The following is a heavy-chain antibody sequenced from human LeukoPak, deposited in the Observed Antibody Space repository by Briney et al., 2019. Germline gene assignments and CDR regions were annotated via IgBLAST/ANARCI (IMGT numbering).Heavy chain of an antibody. J-gene: IGHJ4*02. D-gene: IGHD5-18*01. CDR2: IYYSGST. Sequence: SETLSLTCTVSGDSISGFYWSWLRQPPGKGLEWVGYIYYSGSTKSNPSLKSRVTISVDTSKSQFSRKLTSVTAADTAVYYCARHGYRSLSSGGQGTLVTVSS. V-gene: IGHV4-59*08. CDR1: GDSISGFY. CDR3: ARHGYRSLSS.